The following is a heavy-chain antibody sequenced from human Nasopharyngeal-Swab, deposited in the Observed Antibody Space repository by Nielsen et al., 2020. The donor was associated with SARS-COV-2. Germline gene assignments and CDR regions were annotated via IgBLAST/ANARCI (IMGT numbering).Heavy chain of an antibody. CDR3: ASLNYYGSGSYFYGSRTSYAFDT. J-gene: IGHJ3*02. V-gene: IGHV3-7*01. D-gene: IGHD3-10*01. Sequence: GGSLRLSCAASGFIFSTFWMSWVRQAPGKGLEWVANIKQDGGEKYFVDSVKGRFTISRDNAKNSLYLQMNSLRAEDTAVYYCASLNYYGSGSYFYGSRTSYAFDTWGQGTMVTVSS. CDR1: GFIFSTFW. CDR2: IKQDGGEK.